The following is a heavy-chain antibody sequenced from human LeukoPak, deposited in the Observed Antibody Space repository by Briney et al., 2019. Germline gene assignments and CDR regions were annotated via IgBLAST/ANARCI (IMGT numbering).Heavy chain of an antibody. J-gene: IGHJ4*02. Sequence: GGSLRLSCAASVFTFSIYALSWVRQAPRKGLEWVSSLSGSGYNTYYADSVKGRFTISRDNSKNTVYLQMNSLRAEDTALYYCAKDPYGTRYFDYWGQGTLVTVSS. V-gene: IGHV3-23*01. D-gene: IGHD2-2*01. CDR2: LSGSGYNT. CDR1: VFTFSIYA. CDR3: AKDPYGTRYFDY.